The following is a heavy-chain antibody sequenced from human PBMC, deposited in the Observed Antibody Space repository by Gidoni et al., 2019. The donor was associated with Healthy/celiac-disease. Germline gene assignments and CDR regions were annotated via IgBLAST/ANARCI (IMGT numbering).Heavy chain of an antibody. CDR3: AKSRPYYYGSVCFDY. Sequence: EVQLLESGGGLVQHGGSLRLYCAASGFTFSSCAMSWVRQAPGKGLGWVSVIRGIGGSTYSADSVKGRFTISRDNSKNTLYLQMNSLRAEDTAVYYSAKSRPYYYGSVCFDYWGQGTLVTVSS. CDR2: IRGIGGST. V-gene: IGHV3-23*01. D-gene: IGHD3-10*01. J-gene: IGHJ4*02. CDR1: GFTFSSCA.